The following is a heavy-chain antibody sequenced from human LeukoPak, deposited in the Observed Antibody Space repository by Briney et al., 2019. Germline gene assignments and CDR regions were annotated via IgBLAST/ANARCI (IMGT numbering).Heavy chain of an antibody. D-gene: IGHD2-2*01. CDR3: ARATEVPAAIETH. CDR2: IWYDGSNK. Sequence: PGRSLRLSCAASGFTFSSYGMHWVRQAPGKGLEWVAVIWYDGSNKYYADSVKGRFTISRDNSKNTLYLQMNSLRAEDTAVYYCARATEVPAAIETHWGQGTLVTVSS. CDR1: GFTFSSYG. J-gene: IGHJ4*02. V-gene: IGHV3-33*01.